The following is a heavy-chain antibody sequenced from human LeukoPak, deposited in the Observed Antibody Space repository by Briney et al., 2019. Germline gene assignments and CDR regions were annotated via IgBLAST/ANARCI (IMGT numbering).Heavy chain of an antibody. Sequence: PGGSQRLSCVASEFTFTHYAIHWVRQAPGRGLEWVAGISYDGSNKYYADSVKGRFAISRDNPKNTLYLQMNSLRAEDTAVYYCARDRAVRVAAAGPLDYWGQGTLVTVSS. J-gene: IGHJ4*02. CDR2: ISYDGSNK. V-gene: IGHV3-30*09. D-gene: IGHD6-13*01. CDR3: ARDRAVRVAAAGPLDY. CDR1: EFTFTHYA.